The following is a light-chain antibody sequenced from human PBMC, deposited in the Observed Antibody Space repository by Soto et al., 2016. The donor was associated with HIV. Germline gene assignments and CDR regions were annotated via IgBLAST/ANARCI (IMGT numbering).Light chain of an antibody. CDR3: QHVHSYPLT. V-gene: IGKV1-33*01. CDR2: DAG. Sequence: DIQMTQSPSSLSVSVGDRVTITCQASQDIRKYLSWYQQKPGEAPKLLIYDAGNLETGIPSRFSGRRSGTDFILTINSLQPEDIATYFCQHVHSYPLTFGGGTKVEIK. J-gene: IGKJ4*01. CDR1: QDIRKY.